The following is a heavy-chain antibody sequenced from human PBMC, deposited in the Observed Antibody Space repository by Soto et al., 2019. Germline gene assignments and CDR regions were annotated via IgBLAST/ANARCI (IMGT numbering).Heavy chain of an antibody. Sequence: SETLSLTCTVSGGSISSYYGSWIRQPAGKGLEWIGRIYTNGSTNYNPSLKSRVTMSVDTSKNQFSLKLSSVTAADTAVYYCAREGVAATGTWWFDPWGQGTLVTVSS. J-gene: IGHJ5*02. CDR1: GGSISSYY. CDR3: AREGVAATGTWWFDP. D-gene: IGHD6-13*01. CDR2: IYTNGST. V-gene: IGHV4-4*07.